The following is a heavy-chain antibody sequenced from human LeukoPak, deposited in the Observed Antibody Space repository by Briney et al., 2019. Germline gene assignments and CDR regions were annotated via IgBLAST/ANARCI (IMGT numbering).Heavy chain of an antibody. Sequence: GGSLRLSCAASGFTVSSNYMSWVRQAPGKGLEWVSVIYSGGSTYYADSVKGRFTISRDNSKNTLYLQMNSLRAEDTAVYYCAREVVRGVVDYWGQGTLVTVSS. J-gene: IGHJ4*02. V-gene: IGHV3-53*01. D-gene: IGHD3-10*01. CDR1: GFTVSSNY. CDR3: AREVVRGVVDY. CDR2: IYSGGST.